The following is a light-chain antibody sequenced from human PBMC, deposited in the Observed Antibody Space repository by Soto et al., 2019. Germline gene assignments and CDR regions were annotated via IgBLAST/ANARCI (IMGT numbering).Light chain of an antibody. CDR3: QSYDRSLSGTV. Sequence: QSALTLPPSVSGAPGQRVTISCTGSSSNIGAGYDVHWYQHQPGTAPKLLIYGGSSRPSGVPDRFSGSKSGTSASLAITGLQAEDEADYYCQSYDRSLSGTVFGTGTKVTVL. CDR2: GGS. V-gene: IGLV1-40*01. J-gene: IGLJ1*01. CDR1: SSNIGAGYD.